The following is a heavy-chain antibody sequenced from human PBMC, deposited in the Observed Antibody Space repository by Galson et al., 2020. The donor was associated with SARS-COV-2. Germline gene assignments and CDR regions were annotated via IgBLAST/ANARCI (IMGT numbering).Heavy chain of an antibody. CDR3: ARDREGDFDT. CDR2: INPKTGGT. CDR1: GYTFSDYY. Sequence: GASVKVSCKTSGYTFSDYYLQWVRQIPGQGLEWMGWINPKTGGTHYAQNFQSRVTMARDTSINTVYIEVSRLKSDDTAVYFCARDREGDFDTWGQGTRVTVSS. J-gene: IGHJ4*02. V-gene: IGHV1-2*02.